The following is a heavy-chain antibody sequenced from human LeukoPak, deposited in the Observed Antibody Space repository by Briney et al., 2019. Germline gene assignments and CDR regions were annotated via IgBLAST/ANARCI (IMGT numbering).Heavy chain of an antibody. J-gene: IGHJ1*01. CDR1: GGSISSYN. Sequence: PSETLSLTCTVSGGSISSYNWNWIRQPPGKGVAWIGYIYYSGSTHYKPSLKRQATLPVDTSKNQFSLKVSSVTAAETAVYYCARYLDYGGNSRVFQHWGQGTLVTVSS. CDR3: ARYLDYGGNSRVFQH. D-gene: IGHD4-23*01. V-gene: IGHV4-59*12. CDR2: IYYSGST.